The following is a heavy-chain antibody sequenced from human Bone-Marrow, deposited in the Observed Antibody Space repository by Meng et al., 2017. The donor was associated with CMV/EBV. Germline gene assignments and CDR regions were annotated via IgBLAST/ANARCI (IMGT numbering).Heavy chain of an antibody. CDR1: GYTFTNYA. CDR2: MNPNSGNT. CDR3: ARTMRIRHMVLRFFPRGYYGMDV. V-gene: IGHV1-8*02. Sequence: ASVKVSCKASGYTFTNYAMNRVRQATGQGLEWMGWMNPNSGNTGYAQKFQGRVTMTRNTSISTAYMELSSLRSEDTAVYYCARTMRIRHMVLRFFPRGYYGMDVWGQGTTVTVSS. D-gene: IGHD3-3*01. J-gene: IGHJ6*02.